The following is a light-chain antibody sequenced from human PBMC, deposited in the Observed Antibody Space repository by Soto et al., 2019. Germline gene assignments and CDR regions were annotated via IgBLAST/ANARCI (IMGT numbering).Light chain of an antibody. CDR2: DAS. V-gene: IGKV3-11*01. CDR3: QQRKYWPPLT. J-gene: IGKJ5*01. Sequence: EAVLTQSPATLSLSPGETATLSCRASHHVDSYVAWYQQKPGQAPRLLIYDASNRATGIPARFSGSGSGTDFTLTTSSLEPEDFAVYYCQQRKYWPPLTFGQGTRLE. CDR1: HHVDSY.